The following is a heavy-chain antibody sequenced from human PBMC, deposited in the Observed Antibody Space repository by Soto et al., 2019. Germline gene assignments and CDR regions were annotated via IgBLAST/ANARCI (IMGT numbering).Heavy chain of an antibody. D-gene: IGHD3-3*01. CDR2: IIPIFGTA. V-gene: IGHV1-69*13. CDR1: GGTFSSYA. J-gene: IGHJ6*02. CDR3: ARAYLYDFWSGYPWGADYYYGMDV. Sequence: VALVKVSCKASGGTFSSYAISWVRQAPGQGLEWMGGIIPIFGTANYAQKFQGRVTITADESTSTAYMELSSLRSEDTAVYYCARAYLYDFWSGYPWGADYYYGMDVWGQGTTVTVSS.